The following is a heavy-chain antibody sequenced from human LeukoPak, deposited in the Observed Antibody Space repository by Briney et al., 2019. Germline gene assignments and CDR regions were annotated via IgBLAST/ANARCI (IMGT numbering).Heavy chain of an antibody. Sequence: SETLSLTCTVSGDSISSSNYYWGWIHQPPGKGLEWIGHIYYSGSTYYNPSLKSRVTISVDTSRNQFSLKLSSVTAADTAVYYCATWTWYTGSFDYWGQGILVTVSS. CDR2: IYYSGST. CDR1: GDSISSSNYY. CDR3: ATWTWYTGSFDY. J-gene: IGHJ4*02. D-gene: IGHD1-26*01. V-gene: IGHV4-39*07.